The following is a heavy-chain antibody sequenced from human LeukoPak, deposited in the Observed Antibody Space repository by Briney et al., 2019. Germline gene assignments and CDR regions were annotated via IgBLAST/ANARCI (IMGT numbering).Heavy chain of an antibody. CDR3: AKELRLGHLSLYGQLGY. CDR2: ISYDGNNK. Sequence: QPGRSLRLSCAASGFTFSSYAMHWVRQAPGKGLEWVAIISYDGNNKYYADSVKDRFTISRDNSKNTLYLQMDSLRPEDTAVYCCAKELRLGHLSLYGQLGYWGQGTLVTVSS. D-gene: IGHD3-16*02. J-gene: IGHJ4*02. CDR1: GFTFSSYA. V-gene: IGHV3-30*04.